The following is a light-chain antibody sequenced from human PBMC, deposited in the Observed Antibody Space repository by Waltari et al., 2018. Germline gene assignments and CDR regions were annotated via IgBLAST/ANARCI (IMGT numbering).Light chain of an antibody. CDR2: GVI. CDR3: AAWDRSLRIVV. V-gene: IGLV1-44*01. Sequence: QSVLTQPPSASGTPGQRVTISCSGSSSNIGVSTVNWYQQFPGTAPNPLTYGVIHRPSGVPDRFSGSKSGTSASLAISGLQSEDEADYFCAAWDRSLRIVVFGGGTKLTVL. J-gene: IGLJ2*01. CDR1: SSNIGVST.